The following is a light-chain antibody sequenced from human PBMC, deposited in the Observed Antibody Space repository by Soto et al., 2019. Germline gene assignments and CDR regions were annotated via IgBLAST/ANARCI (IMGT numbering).Light chain of an antibody. CDR2: DAS. CDR1: QDISNY. V-gene: IGKV1-33*01. CDR3: QQYDNLPPFN. Sequence: DIQMTQSPSSLSASVGDRFTITCQASQDISNYLNWYQQTPGKAPKLLIYDASNLETGVPSRFSGSGSGTDFTFTISSLQPEDIATYYCQQYDNLPPFNCGPGTKGAIK. J-gene: IGKJ3*01.